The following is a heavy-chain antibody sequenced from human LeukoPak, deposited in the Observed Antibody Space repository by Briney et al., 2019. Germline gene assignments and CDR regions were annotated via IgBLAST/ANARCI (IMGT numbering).Heavy chain of an antibody. CDR1: GVIVRSNY. Sequence: GGSLRLSCVGSGVIVRSNYMTWVRHAPGKGLEWVSILYHGGSTYYADSVTGRFSISRDTSKNTLYLQMSSLRVEDTAVYYCATRRFGELTYWGQGTLVTVS. D-gene: IGHD3-10*01. CDR2: LYHGGST. CDR3: ATRRFGELTY. J-gene: IGHJ4*02. V-gene: IGHV3-66*01.